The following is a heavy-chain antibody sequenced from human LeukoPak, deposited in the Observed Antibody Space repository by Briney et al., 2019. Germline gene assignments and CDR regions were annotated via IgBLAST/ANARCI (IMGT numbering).Heavy chain of an antibody. D-gene: IGHD3-22*01. Sequence: GASVKVSCKASGGTFSSYAISWVRQAPGQGLEWMGRIIPILGIANYAQKFQGRVTITADKSTSTAYMELSSLSSDDTAVYYCARAYYESSAYRHAVYFDYWGQGTLVTVSS. CDR1: GGTFSSYA. CDR2: IIPILGIA. CDR3: ARAYYESSAYRHAVYFDY. J-gene: IGHJ4*02. V-gene: IGHV1-69*04.